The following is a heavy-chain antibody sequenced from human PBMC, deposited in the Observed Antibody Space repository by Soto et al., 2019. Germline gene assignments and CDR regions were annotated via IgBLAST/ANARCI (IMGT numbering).Heavy chain of an antibody. D-gene: IGHD3-22*01. J-gene: IGHJ4*02. CDR1: GFTFSSYT. Sequence: QVQLVESGGGVVQPGRSLRLSCAASGFTFSSYTMHWVRQTPGKGLEWVADISYDGGDKYYADSVKGRFTISRDNSKNTLYLQMHSLRAEDTSVYYCAREYRLAVVAPGYWGQGILLTVSS. V-gene: IGHV3-30-3*01. CDR2: ISYDGGDK. CDR3: AREYRLAVVAPGY.